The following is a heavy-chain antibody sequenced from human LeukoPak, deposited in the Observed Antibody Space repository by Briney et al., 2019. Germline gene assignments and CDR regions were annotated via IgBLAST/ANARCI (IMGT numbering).Heavy chain of an antibody. V-gene: IGHV3-64*02. CDR2: ISSNGGST. CDR3: ARSNMNGFDY. J-gene: IGHJ4*02. CDR1: GFTFSSYA. Sequence: GGSLRLSCAASGFTFSSYAMHWVRQAPGKGLEYVSAISSNGGSTYYADSVKGRFTISRDNSKNTLYLQMGSLRAEDMAVYYCARSNMNGFDYWGQGILVTVSS. D-gene: IGHD2/OR15-2a*01.